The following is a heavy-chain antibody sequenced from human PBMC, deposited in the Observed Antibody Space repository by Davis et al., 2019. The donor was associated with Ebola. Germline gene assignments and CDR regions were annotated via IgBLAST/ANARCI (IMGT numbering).Heavy chain of an antibody. J-gene: IGHJ6*02. CDR1: GFTFSSYW. CDR3: ARDCSSTSCRTYYYGMDV. D-gene: IGHD2-2*01. CDR2: IKHDGSEK. V-gene: IGHV3-7*01. Sequence: PGGSLRLSCAASGFTFSSYWMRWVRQAPGKGLEWVANIKHDGSEKYYVDSVKGRFTISRDNAKNSLYLQMNSMRAEDTAVYYCARDCSSTSCRTYYYGMDVWGQGTTVTVSS.